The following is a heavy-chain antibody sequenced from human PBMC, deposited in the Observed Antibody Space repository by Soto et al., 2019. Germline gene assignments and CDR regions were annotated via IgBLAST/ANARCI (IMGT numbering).Heavy chain of an antibody. J-gene: IGHJ6*02. CDR2: TYYRSKWYN. CDR3: ARDRAQYYDFWSGYYYYYYYGMDV. Sequence: SQTLSLTCVISGDSVSSNSAAWNWIRQSPSRGLEWLGRTYYRSKWYNDYAVSVKSRITINPDTSKNQFSLQLNSVTPEDTAVYYCARDRAQYYDFWSGYYYYYYYGMDVWGQGTTVTVSS. CDR1: GDSVSSNSAA. V-gene: IGHV6-1*01. D-gene: IGHD3-3*01.